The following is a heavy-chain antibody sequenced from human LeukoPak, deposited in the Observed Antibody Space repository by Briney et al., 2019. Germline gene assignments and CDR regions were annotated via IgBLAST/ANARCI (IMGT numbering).Heavy chain of an antibody. V-gene: IGHV4-4*07. CDR2: INASGRT. D-gene: IGHD4-17*01. Sequence: PSETLSLTCTVSGGSINTYYWSWIRPPAGKGLEWIGRINASGRTNYNPSLKSRVTMSVDTSKNQFSLKVNSVTAADTAVYYCAREYGDFDYWGQGTLVTVSS. CDR3: AREYGDFDY. J-gene: IGHJ4*02. CDR1: GGSINTYY.